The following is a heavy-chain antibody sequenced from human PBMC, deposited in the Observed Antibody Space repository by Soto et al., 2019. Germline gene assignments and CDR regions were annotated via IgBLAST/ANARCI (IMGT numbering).Heavy chain of an antibody. CDR2: MNQDGGEK. V-gene: IGHV3-7*01. CDR3: ARVDCRPANCYHLYYGREF. Sequence: EVQLVESGGGWVQPGGSLRLSCAASGFTFSSYWMTWFRQAPGKGLEWVADMNQDGGEKYYVASVKGRFTIARDNAMTPLYQQMNSLRVEDTAVYYRARVDCRPANCYHLYYGREFWVKGTTVTVSS. D-gene: IGHD2-2*01. CDR1: GFTFSSYW. J-gene: IGHJ6*04.